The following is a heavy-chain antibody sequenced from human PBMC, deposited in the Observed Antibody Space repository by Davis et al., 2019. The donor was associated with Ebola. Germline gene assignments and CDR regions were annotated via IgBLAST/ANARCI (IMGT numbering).Heavy chain of an antibody. CDR3: AKPFGDYVGYFDY. CDR1: GFTFSNYG. CDR2: IQFDGFNK. J-gene: IGHJ4*02. Sequence: GESLKISCAASGFTFSNYGMHWVRQAPGKGLKWVTFIQFDGFNKYYTDSVKGRFTISRDNSKNTVYLQMDSLRPEDTAVFYCAKPFGDYVGYFDYLGQGTLVTVAS. D-gene: IGHD4-17*01. V-gene: IGHV3-30*02.